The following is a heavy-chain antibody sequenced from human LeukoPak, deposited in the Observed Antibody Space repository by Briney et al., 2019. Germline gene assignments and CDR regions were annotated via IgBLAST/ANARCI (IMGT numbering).Heavy chain of an antibody. D-gene: IGHD3-10*01. Sequence: GGSLRLSCAASGFTFSSYWMSWVRQAPGKGLEWVANIKQDGSEKYYVDSVKGRFTISRDNAKNSLYLQMNSLRAEDTAVYYCGRRSGITMVRGVIAYWGQGPLVTVS. V-gene: IGHV3-7*01. CDR1: GFTFSSYW. J-gene: IGHJ4*02. CDR3: GRRSGITMVRGVIAY. CDR2: IKQDGSEK.